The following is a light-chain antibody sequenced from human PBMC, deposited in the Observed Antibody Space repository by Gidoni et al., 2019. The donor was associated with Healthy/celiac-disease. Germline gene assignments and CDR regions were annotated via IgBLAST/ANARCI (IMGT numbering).Light chain of an antibody. J-gene: IGKJ4*01. CDR2: EAS. Sequence: DFQVTQSPSSVSTSVGDTVTITCRASQDISRWLAWYQQKPGKAPKLRIYEASTLQSGVPSRFSGSGSGTDFTLTISSLQPEDFATYYCQQASSFPLTFGGGTKVELK. V-gene: IGKV1-12*01. CDR3: QQASSFPLT. CDR1: QDISRW.